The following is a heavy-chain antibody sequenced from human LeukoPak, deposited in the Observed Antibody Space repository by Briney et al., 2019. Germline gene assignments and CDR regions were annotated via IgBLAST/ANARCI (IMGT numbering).Heavy chain of an antibody. CDR1: GFTFSSYE. V-gene: IGHV3-48*03. D-gene: IGHD1-26*01. CDR2: ISSSGSTI. J-gene: IGHJ6*03. CDR3: AKVRATKWANYFYSYMDV. Sequence: GGSLRLSCAASGFTFSSYEMNWVRQAPGKGLEWVSYISSSGSTIYYADSVKGRFTISRDNAKNSLYLQMNSLRAEDTAVYYCAKVRATKWANYFYSYMDVWGKGTTVTVSS.